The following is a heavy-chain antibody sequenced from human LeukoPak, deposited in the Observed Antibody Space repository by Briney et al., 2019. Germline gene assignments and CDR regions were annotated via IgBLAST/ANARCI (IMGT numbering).Heavy chain of an antibody. J-gene: IGHJ4*02. CDR1: GFTFSSYA. Sequence: GGSLRLPCAASGFTFSSYAMRWVRQAPGKGLEYVSAISSNGGSTYYANSVKGRFTISRDNSKNTLYLQMGSLRAEDMAVYYCARGYGSGSYFPDYWGQGTLVTVSS. D-gene: IGHD3-10*01. CDR2: ISSNGGST. CDR3: ARGYGSGSYFPDY. V-gene: IGHV3-64*01.